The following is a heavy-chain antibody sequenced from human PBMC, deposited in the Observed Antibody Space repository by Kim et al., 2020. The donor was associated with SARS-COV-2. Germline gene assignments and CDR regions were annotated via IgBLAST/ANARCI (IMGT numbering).Heavy chain of an antibody. D-gene: IGHD2-21*02. CDR1: GLTFSRYA. V-gene: IGHV3-30-3*01. Sequence: GGSLRLSCAASGLTFSRYAMHWVRQAPGKGLEWVAVISYDGSKKYYADSVKGRFTISRDNSKNTLDLQMNSLRAEDTAVYYCARDHEPPQNVVVTGIALFDYWGQGTLVTVSS. J-gene: IGHJ4*02. CDR3: ARDHEPPQNVVVTGIALFDY. CDR2: ISYDGSKK.